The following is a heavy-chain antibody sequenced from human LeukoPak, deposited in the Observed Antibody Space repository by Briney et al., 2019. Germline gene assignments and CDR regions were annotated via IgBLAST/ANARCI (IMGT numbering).Heavy chain of an antibody. CDR3: AREDRSTVVRGIVVGPLDY. CDR2: IYYGGST. D-gene: IGHD3-10*01. J-gene: IGHJ4*02. Sequence: SETLSLTCTVSDDSINIHTYYWGWIRQPPGKGLEGIGSIYYGGSTYYNPSLKSRVTISIDRSKNQFSLKLKSVTAADTAVYYCAREDRSTVVRGIVVGPLDYWGQGTLVTVSS. V-gene: IGHV4-39*07. CDR1: DDSINIHTYY.